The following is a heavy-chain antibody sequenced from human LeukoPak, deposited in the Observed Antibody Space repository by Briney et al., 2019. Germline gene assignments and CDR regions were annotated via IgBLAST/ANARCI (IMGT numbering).Heavy chain of an antibody. D-gene: IGHD3-16*01. CDR3: ARGSRGGYNWFDP. Sequence: SETLSLTCTVSGGSISSYYWSWIRQPPGKGLEWIGYNHYSGSTNYNPSLRSRVTILVDTSKNQFSLKLTSVTAADTALYYCARGSRGGYNWFDPWGQGTLVIVSS. J-gene: IGHJ5*02. CDR1: GGSISSYY. V-gene: IGHV4-59*01. CDR2: NHYSGST.